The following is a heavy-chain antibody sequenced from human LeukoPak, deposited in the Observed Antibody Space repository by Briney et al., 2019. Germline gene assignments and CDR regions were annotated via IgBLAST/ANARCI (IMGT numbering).Heavy chain of an antibody. Sequence: SGTLSLTCTVSGGSISSSSYFWGWIRQPPGKGLEWIGSICYSGSTYYNPSLNSRVTISIDKSKNQFSLKLSSVTAADTAVYYCARQMNTVTADYWGQGTLVTVSS. J-gene: IGHJ4*02. CDR2: ICYSGST. V-gene: IGHV4-39*01. D-gene: IGHD4-17*01. CDR3: ARQMNTVTADY. CDR1: GGSISSSSYF.